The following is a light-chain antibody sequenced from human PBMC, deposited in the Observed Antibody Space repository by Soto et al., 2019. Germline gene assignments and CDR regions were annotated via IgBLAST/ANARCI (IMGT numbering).Light chain of an antibody. CDR1: QTVYNN. Sequence: EIGMTRSPATLSASPGEGATLSGNAGQTVYNNIAWNQQRPGQTPSLRIYDASTRATGLSARFSGSGYGTEYTLTISGLQSEDFAVYFCQQWRNWPLTFGGGTKVEIK. V-gene: IGKV3-15*01. J-gene: IGKJ4*01. CDR2: DAS. CDR3: QQWRNWPLT.